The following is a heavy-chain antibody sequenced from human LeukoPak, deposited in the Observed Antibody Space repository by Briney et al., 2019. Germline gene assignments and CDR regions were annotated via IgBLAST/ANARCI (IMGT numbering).Heavy chain of an antibody. CDR2: IYTSGST. D-gene: IGHD4-11*01. CDR3: ARSGLHRAISYIDY. Sequence: SETLSLTCTVSGGSISSYYWSWIRQPAGKGLEWIGRIYTSGSTNYNPSLKSRVTMSVDTSKNQFSLKLSSVTAADTAVYYCARSGLHRAISYIDYWGQGTLVTVSS. CDR1: GGSISSYY. J-gene: IGHJ4*02. V-gene: IGHV4-4*07.